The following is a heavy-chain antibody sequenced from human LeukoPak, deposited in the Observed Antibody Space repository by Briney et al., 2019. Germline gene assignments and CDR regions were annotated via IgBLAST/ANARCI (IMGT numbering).Heavy chain of an antibody. V-gene: IGHV4-59*08. D-gene: IGHD1-14*01. Sequence: SETLSLTCTVSGGSISSYYWSWIRQPAGKGLEWIGYISYSGSTNYNPSLKSRVTISVDTSKNQFSLKLSSVTAADTAVYYCARKKGSRTYFDYWGQGTLVTVSS. CDR2: ISYSGST. CDR3: ARKKGSRTYFDY. J-gene: IGHJ4*02. CDR1: GGSISSYY.